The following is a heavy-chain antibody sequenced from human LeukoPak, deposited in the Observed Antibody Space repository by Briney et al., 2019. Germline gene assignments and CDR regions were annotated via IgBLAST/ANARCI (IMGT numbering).Heavy chain of an antibody. CDR3: ANSPDGAFDY. V-gene: IGHV3-23*01. Sequence: GGSLRLFCAASGFTFSSYGMSWVRPAPGKGLEWVSAVSGSGGSRYYTDSVKGRFTISRDKSKNTLYLQMNSLRAEDTAVDYCANSPDGAFDYWGQGTLVTVSS. CDR1: GFTFSSYG. CDR2: VSGSGGSR. J-gene: IGHJ4*02.